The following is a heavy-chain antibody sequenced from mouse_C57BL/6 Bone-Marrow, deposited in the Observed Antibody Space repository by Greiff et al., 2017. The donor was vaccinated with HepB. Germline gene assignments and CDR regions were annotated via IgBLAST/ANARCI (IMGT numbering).Heavy chain of an antibody. Sequence: QVQLQQSGAELARPGASVKMSCKASGYTFTSYTMHWVKQRPGQGLEWIGYINPSSGYTKYNQKFKDKATLTADKSSSTAYMQLSSLTSEDSAVYYCARGAVVAPGYFDVWGTGTTVTVSS. V-gene: IGHV1-4*01. CDR3: ARGAVVAPGYFDV. CDR2: INPSSGYT. CDR1: GYTFTSYT. J-gene: IGHJ1*03. D-gene: IGHD1-1*01.